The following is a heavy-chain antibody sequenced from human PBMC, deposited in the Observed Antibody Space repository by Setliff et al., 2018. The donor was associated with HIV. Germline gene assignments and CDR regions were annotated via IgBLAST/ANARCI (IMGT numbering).Heavy chain of an antibody. Sequence: SETLSLTCTVSGYSINSSHFWGWIRQPPGKGLEYIGSIHYDERTYYNPSLKSRVTISLDTSKNQFSLNLTSVTAADTAVYYCASRIYYYDSNNFLREEGFDPWGQGTLVTVSS. D-gene: IGHD3-22*01. CDR1: GYSINSSHF. CDR3: ASRIYYYDSNNFLREEGFDP. V-gene: IGHV4-38-2*02. J-gene: IGHJ5*02. CDR2: IHYDERT.